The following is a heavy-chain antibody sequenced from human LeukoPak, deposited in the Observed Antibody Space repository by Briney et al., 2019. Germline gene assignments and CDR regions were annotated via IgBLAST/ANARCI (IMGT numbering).Heavy chain of an antibody. CDR3: ASGVMVRGVKAHYYYYYMDV. V-gene: IGHV1-69*13. D-gene: IGHD3-10*01. CDR1: GGTFSSYA. J-gene: IGHJ6*03. CDR2: IIPIFGTA. Sequence: SVKVSCKASGGTFSSYAISWVRQAPGQGLEWMGGIIPIFGTANYAQKFQGRVTITADESTSTAYMELSSLRSEDTAVYYCASGVMVRGVKAHYYYYYMDVWGKGTTVTISS.